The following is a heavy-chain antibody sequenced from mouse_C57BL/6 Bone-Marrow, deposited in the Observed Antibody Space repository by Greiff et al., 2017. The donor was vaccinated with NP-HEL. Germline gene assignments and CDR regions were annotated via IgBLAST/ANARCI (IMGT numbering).Heavy chain of an antibody. J-gene: IGHJ3*01. Sequence: QVQLQQPGAELVMPGASVKLSCKASGYTFTSYWMHWVKQRPGQGLEWIGEIDPSDSYTNYNQKFKGKSTLTVDKSSSTAYMQLSSLTSEDSAVYYCASGIYDGYTGFAYWGQGTLVTVSA. CDR3: ASGIYDGYTGFAY. CDR2: IDPSDSYT. CDR1: GYTFTSYW. D-gene: IGHD2-3*01. V-gene: IGHV1-69*01.